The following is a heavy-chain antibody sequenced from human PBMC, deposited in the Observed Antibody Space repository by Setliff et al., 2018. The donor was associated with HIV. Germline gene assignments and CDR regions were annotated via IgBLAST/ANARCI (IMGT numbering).Heavy chain of an antibody. J-gene: IGHJ4*02. D-gene: IGHD2-21*01. Sequence: SETLSLTCAVYGESFSGYYCSWIRQPPGKGLEWIGEVSFSGSTNYSPSLSSRITMSVHTAKNQFSLNLTSVTAADTAVYYCAGSWIRLWSRILFCGGDCYSPFDYWGQGSLVTVSS. CDR1: GESFSGYY. V-gene: IGHV4-34*01. CDR3: AGSWIRLWSRILFCGGDCYSPFDY. CDR2: VSFSGST.